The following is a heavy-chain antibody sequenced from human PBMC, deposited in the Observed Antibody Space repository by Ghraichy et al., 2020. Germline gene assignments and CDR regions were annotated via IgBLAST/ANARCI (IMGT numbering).Heavy chain of an antibody. CDR1: RFTFSSYA. J-gene: IGHJ3*02. CDR3: AKGASSDNRDASDI. CDR2: ISASGGYT. D-gene: IGHD3-22*01. Sequence: LSLTCAASRFTFSSYAMSWVRQAPGKGLEWVSTISASGGYTYYADSVEGRFTISRDNSKNTLYLQMSTLRAEDTAVYYCAKGASSDNRDASDIWGQGTMVTVSS. V-gene: IGHV3-23*01.